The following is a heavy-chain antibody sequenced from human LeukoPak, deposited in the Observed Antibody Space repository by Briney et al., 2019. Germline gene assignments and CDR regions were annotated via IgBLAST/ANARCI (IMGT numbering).Heavy chain of an antibody. CDR1: GGSISSYY. Sequence: SETLSLTCTVSGGSISSYYWSWIRQPPGKGLEWIGYIYYSGSTNYNPSLKSRVTISVDTSKNQFSLKLSSVTAADTAVYYCARDERGGSYSSSWYFDYWGQGTLVTVSS. J-gene: IGHJ4*02. D-gene: IGHD6-13*01. V-gene: IGHV4-59*01. CDR3: ARDERGGSYSSSWYFDY. CDR2: IYYSGST.